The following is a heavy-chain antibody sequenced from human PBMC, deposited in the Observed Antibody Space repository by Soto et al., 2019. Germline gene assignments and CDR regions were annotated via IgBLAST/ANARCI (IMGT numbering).Heavy chain of an antibody. CDR1: GGSIYTYY. CDR2: RSDRGST. CDR3: AGYCSSSVCPRDHNFSLEV. D-gene: IGHD2-2*01. V-gene: IGHV4-59*01. J-gene: IGHJ6*02. Sequence: SETLPLPCYVSGGSIYTYYRNWIRQSPGKGLEKIEKRSDRGSTNYNPTHKCRVTISVYTSKKRVTLKLCSVSAAYTSRYFCAGYCSSSVCPRDHNFSLEVWDQGTTVTVSS.